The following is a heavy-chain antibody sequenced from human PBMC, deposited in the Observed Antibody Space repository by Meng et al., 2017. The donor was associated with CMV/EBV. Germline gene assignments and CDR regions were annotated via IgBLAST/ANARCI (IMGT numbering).Heavy chain of an antibody. CDR3: ARVTSYGSGSYPYYYYYGMDV. CDR2: IRYDGSNK. CDR1: GFTFSSYG. D-gene: IGHD3-10*01. V-gene: IGHV3-30*02. J-gene: IGHJ6*02. Sequence: GGSLRLSCAASGFTFSSYGMHWVRQAPGKGLEWVAFIRYDGSNKYYADSVKGRFTISRDNSKNTLYLQMNSLRAEDTAVYYCARVTSYGSGSYPYYYYYGMDVWGQGTTVTVSS.